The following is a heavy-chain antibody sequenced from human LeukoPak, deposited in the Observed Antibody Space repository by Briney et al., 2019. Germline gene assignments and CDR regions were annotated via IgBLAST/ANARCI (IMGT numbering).Heavy chain of an antibody. CDR2: IHNSGST. J-gene: IGHJ4*02. CDR3: AKDHTIVVVPAAGGYSYGSVPSG. CDR1: GGSISSGGFY. Sequence: SETLSLTCSVTGGSISSGGFYWSWIRQHPGQGLEWIGYIHNSGSTYYNPSLQSRAIISLDTSKSQFSLQLNSVTAADTAVYYCAKDHTIVVVPAAGGYSYGSVPSGWGQGTLVTVSS. D-gene: IGHD2-2*01. V-gene: IGHV4-31*03.